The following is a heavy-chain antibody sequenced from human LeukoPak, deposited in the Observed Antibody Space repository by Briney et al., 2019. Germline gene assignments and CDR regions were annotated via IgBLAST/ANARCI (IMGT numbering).Heavy chain of an antibody. CDR3: ARDEAGDDFWSGYYVFDY. V-gene: IGHV1-69*13. J-gene: IGHJ4*02. D-gene: IGHD3-3*01. Sequence: ASVKVSCKASGGTFSSYAISWVRQAPGQGLEWMGGIIPIFGTANCAQKFQGRVTITADESTSTAYMELSSLRSEDTAVYYCARDEAGDDFWSGYYVFDYWGQGTLVTVSS. CDR2: IIPIFGTA. CDR1: GGTFSSYA.